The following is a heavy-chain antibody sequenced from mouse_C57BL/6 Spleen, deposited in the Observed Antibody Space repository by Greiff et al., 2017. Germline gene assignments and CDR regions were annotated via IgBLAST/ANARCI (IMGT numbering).Heavy chain of an antibody. D-gene: IGHD1-1*01. CDR3: AREYGSRPWFAD. V-gene: IGHV1-64*01. J-gene: IGHJ3*01. Sequence: QVQLQQPGAELVKPGASVKLSCKASGYTFTSYWMHWVKQRPGQGLEWIGMIHPNSGSTNYNEKFKSKATLTVDKSSSTAYMQLSSLTSEDSAVYYCAREYGSRPWFADWGQGTLVTVSA. CDR2: IHPNSGST. CDR1: GYTFTSYW.